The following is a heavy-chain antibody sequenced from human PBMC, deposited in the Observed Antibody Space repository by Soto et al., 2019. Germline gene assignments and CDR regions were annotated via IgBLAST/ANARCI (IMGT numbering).Heavy chain of an antibody. V-gene: IGHV3-53*04. D-gene: IGHD3-16*01. CDR1: GFTVSSNY. CDR2: IYSGGST. CDR3: ARSSYVFTNWFDP. Sequence: EVQLVESGGGLVQPGGSLRLSCAASGFTVSSNYMSWVRQAPGKGLEWVSVIYSGGSTYYADSVKGRFTISRHNSKNPLYFQMNSLRAEDTAVYYCARSSYVFTNWFDPWGQGTLVTVSS. J-gene: IGHJ5*02.